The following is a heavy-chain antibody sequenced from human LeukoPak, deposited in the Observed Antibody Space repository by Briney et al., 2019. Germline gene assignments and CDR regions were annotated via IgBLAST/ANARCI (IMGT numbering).Heavy chain of an antibody. CDR1: GGSISSRSYY. Sequence: SETLSLTCTVSGGSISSRSYYWGWIRQPPGKGLEWIGSIYYSGSTYYNPSLKSRVTISVDTSKNQFSLKLSSVTAADTAVYYCARDDGADSYYFDYWGQGTLVTVSS. CDR3: ARDDGADSYYFDY. D-gene: IGHD4-17*01. CDR2: IYYSGST. V-gene: IGHV4-39*02. J-gene: IGHJ4*02.